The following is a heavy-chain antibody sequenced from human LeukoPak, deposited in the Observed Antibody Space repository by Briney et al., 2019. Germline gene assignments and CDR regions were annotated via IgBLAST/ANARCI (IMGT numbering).Heavy chain of an antibody. Sequence: PGGFLRLSCVASEFTFSSHAMNWVRQAPGKGLEWVSSISGGGESTYYADSVKGRFTVSRDNSKNTLYLQINSLRGEDTAVYYCAKGKYSSGGVPDYWGQGTLVTVSS. CDR3: AKGKYSSGGVPDY. V-gene: IGHV3-23*01. D-gene: IGHD6-19*01. J-gene: IGHJ4*02. CDR2: ISGGGEST. CDR1: EFTFSSHA.